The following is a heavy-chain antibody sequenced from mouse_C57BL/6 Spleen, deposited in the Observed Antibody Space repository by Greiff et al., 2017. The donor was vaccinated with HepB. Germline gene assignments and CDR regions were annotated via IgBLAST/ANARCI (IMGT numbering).Heavy chain of an antibody. CDR1: GYTFTSYW. D-gene: IGHD2-3*01. Sequence: VQLQQPGAELVEPGASVKMSCKASGYTFTSYWITWVKQRPGQGLEWIGDIYPVSGSTNYNEKFKSKATLTVDTSSSTAYMQLSSLTSEDSAVYYCAREGADGYPFAYWGQGTLVTVSA. CDR3: AREGADGYPFAY. V-gene: IGHV1-55*01. J-gene: IGHJ3*01. CDR2: IYPVSGST.